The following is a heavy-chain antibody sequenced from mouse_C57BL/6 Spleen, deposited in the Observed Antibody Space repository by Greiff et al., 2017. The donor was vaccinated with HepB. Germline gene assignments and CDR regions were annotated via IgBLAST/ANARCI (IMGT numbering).Heavy chain of an antibody. D-gene: IGHD1-1*01. CDR1: GFSLTSYG. Sequence: QVQLKESGPGLVQPSQSLSITCTVSGFSLTSYGVHWVRQSPGKGLEWLGVIWSGGSTDYNAAFISRLSISKDNSKSQAFFKMNSLQADDSAIYYCSRIYYYGSSYDYDAMDYWGQGTSVTVSS. J-gene: IGHJ4*01. CDR2: IWSGGST. CDR3: SRIYYYGSSYDYDAMDY. V-gene: IGHV2-2*01.